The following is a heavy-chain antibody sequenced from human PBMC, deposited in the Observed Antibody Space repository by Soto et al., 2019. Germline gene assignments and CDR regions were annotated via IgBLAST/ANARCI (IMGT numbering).Heavy chain of an antibody. J-gene: IGHJ5*02. Sequence: QVQLVQSGAVVKKPGASVKVSCKASGYTFTNYDIHWVRQAIGQGLEWMGWMNPDSGNTGQSKQFQGRVTMTRDTSISTAYMEMSSLRSEDTAVYYYARGRFRRTWFDPWGQGTLVTVSS. V-gene: IGHV1-8*01. CDR2: MNPDSGNT. CDR1: GYTFTNYD. CDR3: ARGRFRRTWFDP. D-gene: IGHD3-16*01.